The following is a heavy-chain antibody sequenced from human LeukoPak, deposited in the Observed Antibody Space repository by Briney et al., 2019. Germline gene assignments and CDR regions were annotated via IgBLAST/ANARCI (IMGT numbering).Heavy chain of an antibody. J-gene: IGHJ4*02. CDR1: GGTFSSYA. D-gene: IGHD1-26*01. CDR3: ARESKGGIYWVYFDY. CDR2: IIPILGIA. Sequence: GASVKVSCKASGGTFSSYAISWVRQAPGQGLEWMGRIIPILGIANYAQKLQGRVTSTADKSTSTAYVELSSLRSEDTAEYYCARESKGGIYWVYFDYWGQGTLVTVSS. V-gene: IGHV1-69*04.